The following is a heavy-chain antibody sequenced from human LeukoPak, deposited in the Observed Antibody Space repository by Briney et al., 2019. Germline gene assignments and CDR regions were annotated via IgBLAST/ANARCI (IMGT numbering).Heavy chain of an antibody. Sequence: ASVKVSCKASGYTFTSCDINWVRQATGQGLEWMGWMNPNSGNTGYAQKFQGRVTMTRNTSISTAYMELSSLRSEDTAVYYCARGQSCSGWYCRKKYYFDYWGQGTLVTVSS. CDR1: GYTFTSCD. D-gene: IGHD6-19*01. CDR2: MNPNSGNT. J-gene: IGHJ4*02. V-gene: IGHV1-8*01. CDR3: ARGQSCSGWYCRKKYYFDY.